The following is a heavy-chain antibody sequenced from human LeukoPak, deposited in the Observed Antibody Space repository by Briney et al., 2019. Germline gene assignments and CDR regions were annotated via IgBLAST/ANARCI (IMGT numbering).Heavy chain of an antibody. Sequence: GGSLRLSCAASGFSFSSYAMTWIRQAPGKGLEWVSAISDSGDSTYYADSVKGRFTISRDNSKNTLYLQMNSLRAEDTAVYYCARDHRDDYYDSSGLDDAFDIWGQGTVVTVSS. CDR3: ARDHRDDYYDSSGLDDAFDI. CDR1: GFSFSSYA. D-gene: IGHD3-22*01. CDR2: ISDSGDST. V-gene: IGHV3-23*01. J-gene: IGHJ3*02.